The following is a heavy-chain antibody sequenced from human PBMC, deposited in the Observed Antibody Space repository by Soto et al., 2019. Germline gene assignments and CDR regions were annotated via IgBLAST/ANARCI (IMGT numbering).Heavy chain of an antibody. V-gene: IGHV3-23*01. D-gene: IGHD2-15*01. J-gene: IGHJ6*02. CDR1: GFTLSSYA. CDR3: AQGTLSRMDV. CDR2: IGGGGGST. Sequence: GGSLRPSCAASGFTLSSYAMSWVRQAPGKGLEWVSAIGGGGGSTYYADSVKGRFTISRDNSKNTLYLQMSSLRAEDTAIYYCAQGTLSRMDVWGQGTTVTGFS.